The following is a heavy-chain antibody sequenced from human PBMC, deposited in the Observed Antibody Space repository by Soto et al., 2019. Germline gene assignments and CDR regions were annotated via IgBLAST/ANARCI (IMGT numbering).Heavy chain of an antibody. CDR3: AKGGREYYYYYYGMDV. D-gene: IGHD3-10*01. CDR2: ISGSGGST. V-gene: IGHV3-23*01. CDR1: GFTFNSYA. J-gene: IGHJ6*02. Sequence: EVQVLESGGGLVQPGGSLRLSCAASGFTFNSYAMHWVRQAPGKGLEWVSAISGSGGSTYYADSVKGRFTISRDNSKNTLYLQMNSLRAEDTAVYYCAKGGREYYYYYYGMDVWGQGTTVTVSS.